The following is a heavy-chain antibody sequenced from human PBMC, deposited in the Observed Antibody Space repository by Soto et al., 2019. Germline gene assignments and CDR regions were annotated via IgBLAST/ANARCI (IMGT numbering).Heavy chain of an antibody. J-gene: IGHJ4*02. CDR1: GGSFSGYY. CDR3: RGGYSSGWQKGPIDY. Sequence: SETLSLTCAVYGGSFSGYYWSWIRQPPGKGLEWIGEINHSGSTNYNPSLKSRVTISVDTSKNQFSPKLSSVTAADTAVYYCRGGYSSGWQKGPIDYWGQGTLVTVSS. CDR2: INHSGST. D-gene: IGHD6-19*01. V-gene: IGHV4-34*01.